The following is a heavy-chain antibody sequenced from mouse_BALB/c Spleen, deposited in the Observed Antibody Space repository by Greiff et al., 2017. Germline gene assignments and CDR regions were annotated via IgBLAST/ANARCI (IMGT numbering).Heavy chain of an antibody. CDR2: ISSGSSTI. CDR1: GFTFSSFG. Sequence: EVKLMESGGGLVQPGGSRKLSCAASGFTFSSFGMHWVRQAPEKGLEWVAYISSGSSTIYYADTVKGRFTISRDNPKNTLFLQMTSLRSEDTAMYYCARGATRAMDYWGQGTSVTVSS. V-gene: IGHV5-17*02. D-gene: IGHD3-1*01. J-gene: IGHJ4*01. CDR3: ARGATRAMDY.